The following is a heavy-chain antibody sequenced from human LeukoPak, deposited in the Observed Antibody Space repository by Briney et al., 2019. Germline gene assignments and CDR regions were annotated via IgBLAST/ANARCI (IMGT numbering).Heavy chain of an antibody. CDR3: ARRRLGYCSSTSCQYNWFDP. CDR2: IFTSGIT. Sequence: SETLSLTCTVSGGSISIYYWNWIRQPAGKGLEWIGRIFTSGITNYDPSLKSRVTMSVDTSKNQFSLNLSSVTAADTAVYYCARRRLGYCSSTSCQYNWFDPWGQGTLVTVSS. J-gene: IGHJ5*02. V-gene: IGHV4-4*07. CDR1: GGSISIYY. D-gene: IGHD2-2*01.